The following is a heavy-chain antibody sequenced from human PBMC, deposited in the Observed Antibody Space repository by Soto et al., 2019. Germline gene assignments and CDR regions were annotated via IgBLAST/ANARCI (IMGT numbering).Heavy chain of an antibody. CDR3: ARASSGYGFDAFDM. Sequence: ASVKVSCKASGYTFTSYNVNWARRATGQGLEWMGWMNPNSGNTGYAQKFQGRVTLTRNTSISTAYMEVSSLRSEDTAVYYCARASSGYGFDAFDMWGQGTMVTVS. CDR2: MNPNSGNT. CDR1: GYTFTSYN. D-gene: IGHD5-12*01. V-gene: IGHV1-8*01. J-gene: IGHJ3*02.